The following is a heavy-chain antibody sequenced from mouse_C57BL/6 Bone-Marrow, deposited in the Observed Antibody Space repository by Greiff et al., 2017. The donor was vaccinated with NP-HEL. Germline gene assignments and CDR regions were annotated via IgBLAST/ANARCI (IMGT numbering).Heavy chain of an antibody. CDR3: ARGRTGQGFAY. V-gene: IGHV2-2*01. CDR1: GFSLTSYG. CDR2: IWSGGST. J-gene: IGHJ3*01. D-gene: IGHD4-1*01. Sequence: VQLVESGPGLVQPSQSLSITCTVSGFSLTSYGVHWVRQSPGKGLEWLGVIWSGGSTDYNAAFISRLSISKDNSKSQVFFKMNSLQADDTAIYYCARGRTGQGFAYWGQGTLVTVSA.